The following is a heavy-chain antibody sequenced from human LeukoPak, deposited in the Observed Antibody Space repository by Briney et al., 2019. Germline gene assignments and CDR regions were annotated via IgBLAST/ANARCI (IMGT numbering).Heavy chain of an antibody. CDR1: GFTFSSYW. V-gene: IGHV3-74*01. D-gene: IGHD3-3*01. CDR2: INSDGSST. J-gene: IGHJ6*03. Sequence: GGSLRLSCAASGFTFSSYWMHWVRQAPGKGLVWVSRINSDGSSTSYADSVKGRFTISRDNAKNSLYLQMNSLRAEDTAVYYCASRYYDFWSGYIREYYYYMDVWGKGTTVTVSS. CDR3: ASRYYDFWSGYIREYYYYMDV.